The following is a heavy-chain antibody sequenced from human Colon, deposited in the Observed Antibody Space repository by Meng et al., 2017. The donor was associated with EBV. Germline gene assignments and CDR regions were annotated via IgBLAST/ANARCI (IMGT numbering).Heavy chain of an antibody. Sequence: QPPLRESGLGLVKPPDTLSLPCTVSVCPISRTGTCGGRIRQPPGKGLEWIGSQCHADDTYYNPSLMGRVTISVDTSKNQVSLKLTSVTAADTSIYYCARHTFSGNPGGIDSWGQGILVTVSS. V-gene: IGHV4-39*01. CDR3: ARHTFSGNPGGIDS. CDR2: QCHADDT. D-gene: IGHD4-23*01. J-gene: IGHJ4*02. CDR1: VCPISRTGTC.